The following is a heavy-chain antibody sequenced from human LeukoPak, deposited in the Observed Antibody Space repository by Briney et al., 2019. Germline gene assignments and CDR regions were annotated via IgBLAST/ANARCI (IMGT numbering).Heavy chain of an antibody. CDR2: INSGGSST. Sequence: GGSLRLSCAASGXTFSGYWLHWVRQAPGKGLVWVSRINSGGSSTSSADSVEGRFTISRDNTKNTLYLQMNSLRAEDTAVYYWARGTSGYGYDAFDIWGQGTMVTVST. D-gene: IGHD5-12*01. V-gene: IGHV3-74*01. CDR3: ARGTSGYGYDAFDI. J-gene: IGHJ3*02. CDR1: GXTFSGYW.